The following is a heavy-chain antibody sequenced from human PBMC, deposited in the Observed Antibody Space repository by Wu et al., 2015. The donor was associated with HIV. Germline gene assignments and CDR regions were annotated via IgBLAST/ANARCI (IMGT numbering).Heavy chain of an antibody. CDR2: INPNSGGT. CDR1: GYTFTGYY. Sequence: QVQLVQSGAEVKRPGASVKVSCKASGYTFTGYYMHWVRQAPGQGLEWMGWINPNSGGTNYAQKFQGRVTMTRDTSISTAYMELSRLRSDDTAVYYCARDFRPSALLWFGESPPPVAFDIVGPRDNGPPSLQ. D-gene: IGHD3-10*01. J-gene: IGHJ3*02. V-gene: IGHV1-2*02. CDR3: ARDFRPSALLWFGESPPPVAFDI.